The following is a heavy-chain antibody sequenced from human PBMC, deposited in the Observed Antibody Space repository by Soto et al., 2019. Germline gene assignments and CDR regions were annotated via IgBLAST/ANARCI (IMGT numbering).Heavy chain of an antibody. V-gene: IGHV4-30-4*01. Sequence: SETLSLTCTVSGVSVSSGDHYWSWLRQPPGKGLESIVYIQYGASTYYNPSLTSRTTISVDTSKNQFSLMLRSVTAADTAVYYCARGRGYGYGIGYWGQGTLVTVSS. CDR1: GVSVSSGDHY. D-gene: IGHD5-18*01. CDR3: ARGRGYGYGIGY. J-gene: IGHJ4*02. CDR2: IQYGAST.